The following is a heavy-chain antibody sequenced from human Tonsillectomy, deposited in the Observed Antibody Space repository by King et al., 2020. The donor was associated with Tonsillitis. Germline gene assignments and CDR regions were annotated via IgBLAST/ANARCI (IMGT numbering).Heavy chain of an antibody. D-gene: IGHD3-3*01. CDR2: IRSKANSSAT. V-gene: IGHV3-73*01. J-gene: IGHJ6*04. CDR3: TTERKITMQTTGVQSRRVYV. CDR1: GFTFSGSA. Sequence: VQLVESGGGLVQPGGSLKLSCAASGFTFSGSAMHWVRQASGKGLEWVGRIRSKANSSATAYAASVKGRFTISRDDSKNTAYLQMNSLKTEDTAVYYCTTERKITMQTTGVQSRRVYVWGKGTTVTVSS.